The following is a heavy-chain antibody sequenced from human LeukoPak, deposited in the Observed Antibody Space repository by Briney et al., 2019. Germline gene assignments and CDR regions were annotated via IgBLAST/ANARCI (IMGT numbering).Heavy chain of an antibody. J-gene: IGHJ6*03. CDR2: INQSGST. Sequence: SETLSLTCTVSGGSISSYYWSWIRQPPGKGLEWIGEINQSGSTNYNPSLKSRVTISADTSKNQFSLKLSSVTAADTAVYYCARGWYYYYYMDVWGKGTTVTVSS. V-gene: IGHV4-34*01. CDR3: ARGWYYYYYMDV. CDR1: GGSISSYY.